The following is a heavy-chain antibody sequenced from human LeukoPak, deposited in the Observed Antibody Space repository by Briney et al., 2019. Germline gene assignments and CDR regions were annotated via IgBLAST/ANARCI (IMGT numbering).Heavy chain of an antibody. CDR1: GFTFSSYW. J-gene: IGHJ4*02. CDR2: ISTDGDNT. Sequence: GSLRLSCAASGFTFSSYWMPWVRQAPGKGLVWVSRISTDGDNTKYADSVKGRFTISRDNAKNTLYLQMNSLRAEDTAVYYCAGSYGGNVPIDYWGQGTLVTVSS. D-gene: IGHD2-15*01. V-gene: IGHV3-74*03. CDR3: AGSYGGNVPIDY.